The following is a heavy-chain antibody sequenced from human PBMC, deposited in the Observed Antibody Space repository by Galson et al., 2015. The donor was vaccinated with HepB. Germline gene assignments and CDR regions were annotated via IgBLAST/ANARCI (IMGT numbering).Heavy chain of an antibody. D-gene: IGHD2-15*01. CDR3: ARRRGYCSGGSCYGAFDI. Sequence: SLRLSCAASGFTFSSCRMGWVRKAPGKGLEWVSSISSTSTYIYYADSVKGRFTISRDNAKNSLYLQMNSLRAEDTAVYYCARRRGYCSGGSCYGAFDIWGQGTMVTVSS. V-gene: IGHV3-21*01. CDR1: GFTFSSCR. CDR2: ISSTSTYI. J-gene: IGHJ3*02.